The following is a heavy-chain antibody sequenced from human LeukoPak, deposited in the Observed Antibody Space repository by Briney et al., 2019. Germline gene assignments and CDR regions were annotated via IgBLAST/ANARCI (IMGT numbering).Heavy chain of an antibody. D-gene: IGHD2-15*01. Sequence: SETLSLTCAVYGGSFSDYYWNWIRQPPGKGLEWIGEIYHSGSTNYNPSLKSRVTISVDKSKNQFSLKLSSVTAADTAVYYCARVRVYCSGGSCQLRHHDYWGQGTLVTVSS. CDR1: GGSFSDYY. CDR2: IYHSGST. V-gene: IGHV4-34*01. CDR3: ARVRVYCSGGSCQLRHHDY. J-gene: IGHJ4*02.